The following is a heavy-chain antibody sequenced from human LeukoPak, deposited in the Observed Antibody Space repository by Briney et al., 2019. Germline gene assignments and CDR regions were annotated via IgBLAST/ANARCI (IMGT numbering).Heavy chain of an antibody. Sequence: SETLSLTCTVSGGSISSSYWSWIRQPPGKGLEWIGYIYYSGSTNCNPSLKSRVTISADTSKNQFSLKLSSVTAADTAVYYCARGGMAAVFDYWGQGTLVTVSS. CDR1: GGSISSSY. CDR2: IYYSGST. J-gene: IGHJ4*02. D-gene: IGHD5-24*01. V-gene: IGHV4-59*01. CDR3: ARGGMAAVFDY.